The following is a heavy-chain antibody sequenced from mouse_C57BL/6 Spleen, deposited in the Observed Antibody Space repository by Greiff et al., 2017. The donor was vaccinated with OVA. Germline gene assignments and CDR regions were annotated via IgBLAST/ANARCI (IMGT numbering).Heavy chain of an antibody. CDR1: GYTFTSYW. Sequence: QVQLKQPGAELVKPGASVKMSCTASGYTFTSYWITWVKQRPGQGLEWIGDIYPGSGSTNYNEKFKSKATLTVDTSSSTAYMQLSSLTSEDSAVYYCARSGGYYAGDYWGQGTSVTVSS. CDR2: IYPGSGST. CDR3: ARSGGYYAGDY. J-gene: IGHJ4*01. D-gene: IGHD2-3*01. V-gene: IGHV1-55*01.